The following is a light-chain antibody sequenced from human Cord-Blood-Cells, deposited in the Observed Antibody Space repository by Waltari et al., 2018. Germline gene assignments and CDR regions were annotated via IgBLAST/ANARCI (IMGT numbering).Light chain of an antibody. J-gene: IGLJ3*02. CDR3: CSYAGSYTWV. CDR1: SSDVGGYNY. CDR2: DVS. V-gene: IGLV2-11*01. Sequence: QSALTQPRSVSGSPGQSVTISCTGTSSDVGGYNYVSWYQQHPGKAPKLMIYDVSKRPSGVPDRFSGSEAGNTTSRTICGLQAEDEADYYCCSYAGSYTWVFGGGTEIPAL.